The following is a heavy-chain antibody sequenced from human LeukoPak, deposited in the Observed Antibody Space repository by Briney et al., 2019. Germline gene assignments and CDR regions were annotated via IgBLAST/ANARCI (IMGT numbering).Heavy chain of an antibody. J-gene: IGHJ5*02. D-gene: IGHD2-2*01. Sequence: ASVKVSCKASGYTFTSYGISWVRQAPGQGLEWMGWISAYNGNTNYAQKLQGRVTMTTDTSTSTAYMELRSLRSDDTAVYYCARVKIDIVVVPAARGGWFDPWGQGTLVTVSS. CDR1: GYTFTSYG. V-gene: IGHV1-18*04. CDR2: ISAYNGNT. CDR3: ARVKIDIVVVPAARGGWFDP.